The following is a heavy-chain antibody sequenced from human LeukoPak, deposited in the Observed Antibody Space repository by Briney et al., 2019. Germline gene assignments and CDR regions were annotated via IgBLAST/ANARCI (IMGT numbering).Heavy chain of an antibody. J-gene: IGHJ6*03. CDR3: ARGYITMVRGVISTYYYYYMDV. Sequence: SETLSLTCAVYGGSFSGYYWSWIRQPPGKGLEWIGEINHSGSTNYNPSLKSRVTISVDTSKNQFSLKLSSVTAADTAVYYYARGYITMVRGVISTYYYYYMDVWGKGTTVTVSS. V-gene: IGHV4-34*01. D-gene: IGHD3-10*01. CDR1: GGSFSGYY. CDR2: INHSGST.